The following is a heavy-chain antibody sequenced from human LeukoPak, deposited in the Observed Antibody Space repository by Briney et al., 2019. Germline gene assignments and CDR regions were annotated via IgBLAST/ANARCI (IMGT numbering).Heavy chain of an antibody. CDR2: IYTSGST. Sequence: SQTLSLTCTVSGGSISSGSYYWSWIRQPAGKGLEWIGRIYTSGSTNYNPSLKSRVTISVDTSKNQFSLKLSSVTAADTAVYYCARDVPLIAVAGIGWTFDPWGQGTQVTVSS. D-gene: IGHD6-19*01. CDR1: GGSISSGSYY. V-gene: IGHV4-61*02. J-gene: IGHJ5*02. CDR3: ARDVPLIAVAGIGWTFDP.